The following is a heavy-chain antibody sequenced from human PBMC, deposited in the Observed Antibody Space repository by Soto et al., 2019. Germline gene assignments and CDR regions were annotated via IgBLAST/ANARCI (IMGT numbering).Heavy chain of an antibody. Sequence: ESGGGVVQPGRSLRLSCAASGFTFRTYGMYWVRQAPGKGLEWVAVIWYDASNKYYADSVKGRFTISRDNSDNTLYLQMNSLRAEDTAVYYCARGRVDGGELDLWGQGTLVTVSS. CDR2: IWYDASNK. CDR1: GFTFRTYG. CDR3: ARGRVDGGELDL. J-gene: IGHJ4*02. V-gene: IGHV3-33*01. D-gene: IGHD1-26*01.